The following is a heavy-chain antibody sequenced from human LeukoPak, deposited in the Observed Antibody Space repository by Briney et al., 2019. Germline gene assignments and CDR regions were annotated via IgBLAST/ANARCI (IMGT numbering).Heavy chain of an antibody. CDR2: ISGSGDST. Sequence: GGSLTLSCAASGFTFSSYAMSWVRPAPGKGLEWVSAISGSGDSTYYADSVKGRFTISRDNSKNTLNLQTNSLRAEDTAIYYCAKDTTLNGGSYFDYWGQGTLVTVSS. CDR3: AKDTTLNGGSYFDY. J-gene: IGHJ4*02. V-gene: IGHV3-23*01. CDR1: GFTFSSYA. D-gene: IGHD2-8*01.